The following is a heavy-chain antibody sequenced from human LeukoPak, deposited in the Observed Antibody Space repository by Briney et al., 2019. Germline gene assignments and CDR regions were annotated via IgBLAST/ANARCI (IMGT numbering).Heavy chain of an antibody. V-gene: IGHV3-30*04. Sequence: GGSLRLSCAASGFTFNNYGMHWVRQAPGKGLEWVAVISYDGSDKNYADYVKGRFTISRDNSENTLYLQMNSLRVEDTAVYYCARDLVECGGGSCPTQGAYGMDVWGQGTTVTISS. D-gene: IGHD2-15*01. J-gene: IGHJ6*02. CDR1: GFTFNNYG. CDR2: ISYDGSDK. CDR3: ARDLVECGGGSCPTQGAYGMDV.